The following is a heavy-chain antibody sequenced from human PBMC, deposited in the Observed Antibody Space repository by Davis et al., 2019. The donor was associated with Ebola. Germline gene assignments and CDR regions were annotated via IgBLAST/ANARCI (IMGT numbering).Heavy chain of an antibody. V-gene: IGHV4-4*07. Sequence: PSETLSPTCTVSGGSISSHYWSWIRQPAGKGLEWIGRIYSSGNTNYNPPLKSRVTMSVDTSKNQFSLKLTSVTAADTAMYYCARDLYSRDWYGGFNYWGQGTLVTVSP. CDR2: IYSSGNT. J-gene: IGHJ4*02. D-gene: IGHD6-19*01. CDR1: GGSISSHY. CDR3: ARDLYSRDWYGGFNY.